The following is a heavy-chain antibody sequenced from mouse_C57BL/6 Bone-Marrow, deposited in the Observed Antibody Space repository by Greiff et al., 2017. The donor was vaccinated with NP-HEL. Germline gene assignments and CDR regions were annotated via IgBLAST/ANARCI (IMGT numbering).Heavy chain of an antibody. D-gene: IGHD1-1*01. CDR1: GYTFTDYN. J-gene: IGHJ4*01. Sequence: EVKLQESGPELVKPGASVKIPCKASGYTFTDYNMDWVKQSHGKSLEWIGDINPNNGGTIYNQKFKGKATLTVDKSSSTAYMELRSLTSEDTAVYYCAREGYYGSSNYYAMDYWGQGTSVTVSS. CDR3: AREGYYGSSNYYAMDY. V-gene: IGHV1-18*01. CDR2: INPNNGGT.